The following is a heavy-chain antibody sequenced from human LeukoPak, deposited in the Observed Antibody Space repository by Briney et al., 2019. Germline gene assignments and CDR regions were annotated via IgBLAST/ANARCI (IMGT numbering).Heavy chain of an antibody. CDR1: GYTFTSYG. CDR2: ISACNGST. CDR3: ARFHYGDNRDAFDI. D-gene: IGHD4-17*01. Sequence: ASVKVSCKASGYTFTSYGISWMRQPPAQGLGWMGCISACNGSTNYSHKLQGRVTMTTDTSTSTAYMELRSLRSDDTAVYYCARFHYGDNRDAFDIWGQGTMVTVSS. V-gene: IGHV1-18*01. J-gene: IGHJ3*02.